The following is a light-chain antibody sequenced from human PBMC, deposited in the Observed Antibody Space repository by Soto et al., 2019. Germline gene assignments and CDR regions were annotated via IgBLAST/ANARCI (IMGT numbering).Light chain of an antibody. Sequence: IVMTQSPATLPVSPGERATLSCRATQRVSTTLACYQQKPGQAPRLIIYAASSRATGVPARFSGSGSGTEFTLPISRLQSEDFALDYCQQYNNWPYTFGQGTRL. J-gene: IGKJ2*01. CDR2: AAS. CDR3: QQYNNWPYT. CDR1: QRVSTT. V-gene: IGKV3-15*01.